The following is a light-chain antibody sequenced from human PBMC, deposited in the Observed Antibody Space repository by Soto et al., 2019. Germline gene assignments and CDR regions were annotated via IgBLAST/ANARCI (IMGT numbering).Light chain of an antibody. CDR1: QDIAGY. Sequence: DIQVTQSPSSVSASVGDRVTITCRASQDIAGYLAWYQHKPGKAPKLLIYKASSLESRVPARFSGSGSGTDFTLTISSLEPEDFAVYYCQQRSNWPPKVTFRQGTRLEIK. CDR3: QQRSNWPPKVT. CDR2: KAS. J-gene: IGKJ5*01. V-gene: IGKV1-12*01.